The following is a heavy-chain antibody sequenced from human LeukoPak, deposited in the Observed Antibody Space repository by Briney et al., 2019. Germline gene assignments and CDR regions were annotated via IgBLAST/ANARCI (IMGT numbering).Heavy chain of an antibody. CDR2: IYYSGTI. D-gene: IGHD5-12*01. CDR3: ARSRGYDYYGGYWFDP. Sequence: SETLSLTCTVSGGSISSYYWSWIRQPPGWGLEWIGYIYYSGTINDNPSLKSRVTMSIDTSKNQLSLKLSSVTAADTAVYFCARSRGYDYYGGYWFDPWGQGTLVTVSS. J-gene: IGHJ5*02. V-gene: IGHV4-59*01. CDR1: GGSISSYY.